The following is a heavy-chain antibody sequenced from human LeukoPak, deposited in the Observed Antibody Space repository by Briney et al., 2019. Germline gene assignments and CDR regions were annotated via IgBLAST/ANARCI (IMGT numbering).Heavy chain of an antibody. CDR1: GFTFSSYW. Sequence: GGSLRLSCAASGFTFSSYWMSWVRQAPGKGLEWVANIKQDGSEKYYVDSVKGRFTISRDNAKNSLYLQMNSLRAEDTAVYYCARGVAAAGSGLYYYYMDVWGKGTTVTVPS. CDR2: IKQDGSEK. V-gene: IGHV3-7*01. D-gene: IGHD6-13*01. J-gene: IGHJ6*03. CDR3: ARGVAAAGSGLYYYYMDV.